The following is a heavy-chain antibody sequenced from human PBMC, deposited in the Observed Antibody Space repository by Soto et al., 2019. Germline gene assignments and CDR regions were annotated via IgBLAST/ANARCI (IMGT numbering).Heavy chain of an antibody. J-gene: IGHJ5*02. CDR3: ARRLVNRPVDP. CDR1: GGSFSDYY. Sequence: SETLSLTCAVYGGSFSDYYWTWICQPPGKGLEWIGDINHSGSTHYNPSLKSRVSISVDTSKNQFSLKLSSVTAADTAVYYCARRLVNRPVDPWGQGTLVTVS. CDR2: INHSGST. D-gene: IGHD2-15*01. V-gene: IGHV4-34*01.